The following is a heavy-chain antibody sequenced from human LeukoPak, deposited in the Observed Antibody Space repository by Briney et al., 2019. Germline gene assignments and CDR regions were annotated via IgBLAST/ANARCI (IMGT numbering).Heavy chain of an antibody. J-gene: IGHJ5*02. CDR1: GFTFSSYG. D-gene: IGHD5-18*01. Sequence: PGGSLRLSCAASGFTFSSYGMHWVRQAPGKGLEWVAVISYDGSNKYYADSVKGRFTISRDNAKNSLYLQMNSLRAEDTALYYCAKADAVGTAGFDPWGQGTLVTVSS. V-gene: IGHV3-30*18. CDR3: AKADAVGTAGFDP. CDR2: ISYDGSNK.